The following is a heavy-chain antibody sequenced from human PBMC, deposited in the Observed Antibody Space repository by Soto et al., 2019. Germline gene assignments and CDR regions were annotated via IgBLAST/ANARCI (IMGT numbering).Heavy chain of an antibody. D-gene: IGHD1-26*01. CDR3: ARVKSVGSSAFDY. CDR2: INHSGST. J-gene: IGHJ4*02. Sequence: SETLSLTCAVYGGSFSGYYWSWIRQPPGKGLEWIGEINHSGSTNYNPSLKGRVTISVDTSKNQFSLKLSSVTAADTAVYYCARVKSVGSSAFDYWGQGTLVTVSS. V-gene: IGHV4-34*01. CDR1: GGSFSGYY.